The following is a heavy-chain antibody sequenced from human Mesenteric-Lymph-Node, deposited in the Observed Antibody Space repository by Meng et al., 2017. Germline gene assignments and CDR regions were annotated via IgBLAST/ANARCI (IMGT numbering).Heavy chain of an antibody. CDR2: IIPIFGTA. D-gene: IGHD3-22*01. V-gene: IGHV1-69*06. CDR3: AIVYDSSGYYSSY. CDR1: GYTFTSYG. J-gene: IGHJ4*02. Sequence: SVKVSCKASGYTFTSYGISWVRQAPGQGLEWMGGIIPIFGTANYAQKFQGRVTITADKSTSTAYMELSSLRSEDTAVYYCAIVYDSSGYYSSYWGQGTLVTVSS.